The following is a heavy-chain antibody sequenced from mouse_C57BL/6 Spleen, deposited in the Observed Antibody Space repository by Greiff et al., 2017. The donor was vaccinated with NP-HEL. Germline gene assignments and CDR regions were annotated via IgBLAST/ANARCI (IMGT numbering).Heavy chain of an antibody. V-gene: IGHV1-52*01. CDR2: IDPSDSET. J-gene: IGHJ2*01. D-gene: IGHD1-1*01. CDR3: ARGSGSSYEDY. Sequence: QVQLQQPGAELVRPGSSVKLSCKASGYTFTSYWMHWVKQRPIQGLEWIGNIDPSDSETHYNQKFKDKATLTVDKSSSTAYMQLSSLTSEDSAVYYCARGSGSSYEDYWGQGTTLTVSS. CDR1: GYTFTSYW.